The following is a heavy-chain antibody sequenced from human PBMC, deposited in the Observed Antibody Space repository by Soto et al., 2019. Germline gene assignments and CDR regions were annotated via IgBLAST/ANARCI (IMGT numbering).Heavy chain of an antibody. Sequence: PGGSLRLSCAASGFTLRSYWMSWVRQAPGKGLEWLATIKTDASEEKYVDSVKGRFTVSRDNAKNSLYLQMDSLRAEDTAVYYCARDSRSGGFQHWGQGTLVTVSS. CDR2: IKTDASEE. V-gene: IGHV3-7*01. CDR3: ARDSRSGGFQH. D-gene: IGHD1-26*01. CDR1: GFTLRSYW. J-gene: IGHJ1*01.